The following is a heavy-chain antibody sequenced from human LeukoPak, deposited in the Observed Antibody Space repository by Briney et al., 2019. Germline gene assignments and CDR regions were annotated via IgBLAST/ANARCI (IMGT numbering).Heavy chain of an antibody. Sequence: GGSLRLSCVASGFTFNKYAMSWVRQAPGKGLEWVSLMSEGGSTTYYADSVKGRFTISSDNSKNTVYLQMNSLRGEDTAVYYCARTQTGTYSFFDFWGQGSLVTVSS. J-gene: IGHJ4*02. CDR1: GFTFNKYA. V-gene: IGHV3-23*01. CDR3: ARTQTGTYSFFDF. D-gene: IGHD1-26*01. CDR2: MSEGGSTT.